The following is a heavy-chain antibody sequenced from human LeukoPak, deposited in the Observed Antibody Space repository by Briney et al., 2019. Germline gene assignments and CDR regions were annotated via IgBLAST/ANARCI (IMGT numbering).Heavy chain of an antibody. D-gene: IGHD3-10*01. V-gene: IGHV1-2*02. CDR3: VIHLVYYGSGNSAY. J-gene: IGHJ4*02. CDR1: GYTFTGYC. Sequence: EASVKVSCKASGYTFTGYCIHWVRQAPGQGLEWMGRINPNSGGTNYAQKFQGRVTMTRDTSISTAYMELSSLRSEDTAVYYCVIHLVYYGSGNSAYWGQGTQVTVSS. CDR2: INPNSGGT.